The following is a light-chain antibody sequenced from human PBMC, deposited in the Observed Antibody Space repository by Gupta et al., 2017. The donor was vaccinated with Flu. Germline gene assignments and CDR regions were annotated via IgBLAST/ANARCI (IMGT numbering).Light chain of an antibody. J-gene: IGLJ1*01. V-gene: IGLV1-40*01. CDR3: QSFDSGLNAYV. CDR2: GKF. Sequence: PVPRQPRSVSRAAGRRVGKACTSTTSNIGANYDVQWYQHLPETAPKLLIYGKFDRPSGVPYRFSGSKSGISASLAITGLQADDEADYYCQSFDSGLNAYVFGTGTKVTVL. CDR1: TSNIGANYD.